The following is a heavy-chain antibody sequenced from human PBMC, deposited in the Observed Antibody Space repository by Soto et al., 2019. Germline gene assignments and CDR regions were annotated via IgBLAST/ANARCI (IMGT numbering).Heavy chain of an antibody. CDR1: GFTFTSSA. V-gene: IGHV1-58*02. CDR2: IVVGSGNT. J-gene: IGHJ5*02. CDR3: AKDHLTSGGTFWFDP. Sequence: SVKVSCKASGFTFTSSAMQRVRQARGQRLEWIGWIVVGSGNTDYAQKFQERVTITRDMSTSTAYMELSSLRSEDTAVYYCAKDHLTSGGTFWFDPWGQGTLVTVSS. D-gene: IGHD6-13*01.